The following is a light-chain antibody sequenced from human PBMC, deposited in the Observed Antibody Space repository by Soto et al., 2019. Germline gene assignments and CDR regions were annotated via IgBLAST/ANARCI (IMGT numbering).Light chain of an antibody. CDR2: SAF. CDR3: KYYGSAPWT. V-gene: IGKV3-20*01. Sequence: EIVLTQSPGTLSLSPGERGTLSCRASQSVRSKYLAWYKQKHGQPPRLLLYSAFSRATGIPDRFSGSGSGTEFTLTISRLEPEDCAVYYCKYYGSAPWTFGQGTKVEIK. CDR1: QSVRSKY. J-gene: IGKJ1*01.